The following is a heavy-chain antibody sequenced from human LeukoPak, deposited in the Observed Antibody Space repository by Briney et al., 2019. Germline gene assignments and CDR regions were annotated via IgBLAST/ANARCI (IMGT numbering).Heavy chain of an antibody. CDR2: MNPNSGNT. Sequence: ASVKASCKASGYTFTSYDFNWVRQATGQGLEWMGWMNPNSGNTGYAQKFQGRVTMTRNTSISTAYMELSSLTSEDTAVYYCARGTAATGGASDYWGQGALVTVSS. D-gene: IGHD6-25*01. CDR1: GYTFTSYD. V-gene: IGHV1-8*01. CDR3: ARGTAATGGASDY. J-gene: IGHJ4*02.